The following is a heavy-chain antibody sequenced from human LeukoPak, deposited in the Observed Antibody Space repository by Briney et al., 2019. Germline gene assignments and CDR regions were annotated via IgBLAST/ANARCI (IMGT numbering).Heavy chain of an antibody. CDR2: IYTSGST. J-gene: IGHJ3*02. V-gene: IGHV4-61*02. D-gene: IGHD3-22*01. CDR1: GGSISSGSYY. Sequence: SQTLSLTCTVSGGSISSGSYYWSWIRQPAGKGLEWIGRIYTSGSTNYNPSLKSRVTISVDTSKNQFPLKLSSVTAADTAVYYCARDKGYYDSSGYLYDAFDIWGQGTMVTVSS. CDR3: ARDKGYYDSSGYLYDAFDI.